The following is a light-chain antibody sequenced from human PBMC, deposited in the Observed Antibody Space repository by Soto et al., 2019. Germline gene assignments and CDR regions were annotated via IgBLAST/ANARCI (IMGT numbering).Light chain of an antibody. CDR2: GAS. V-gene: IGKV3-20*01. CDR3: QQYSSSPIT. J-gene: IGKJ5*01. CDR1: QSVSSF. Sequence: IVLTQSPATLSLSPWERATLSCRASQSVSSFLAWYQQKPGQAPRLLIYGASSRATGIPDRFSGGGSGTDFSLTISRLDPEDFAVYYCQQYSSSPITFGQGTRLEIK.